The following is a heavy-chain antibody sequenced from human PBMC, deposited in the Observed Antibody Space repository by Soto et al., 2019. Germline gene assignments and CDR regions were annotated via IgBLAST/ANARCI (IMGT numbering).Heavy chain of an antibody. CDR1: AC. J-gene: IGHJ6*02. V-gene: IGHV3-15*07. D-gene: IGHD6-13*01. Sequence: ACGHRVLQAPRKGLEWVGRIKSKTDGGTTDYAAPVKGRFTISRDDSKNTLYLQMNSLKTEDTAVYYCTTVAPPYSSSWPYGMDVWGQGTTVTVSS. CDR2: IKSKTDGGTT. CDR3: TTVAPPYSSSWPYGMDV.